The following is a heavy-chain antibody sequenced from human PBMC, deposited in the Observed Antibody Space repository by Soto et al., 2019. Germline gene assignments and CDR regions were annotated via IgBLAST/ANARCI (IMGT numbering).Heavy chain of an antibody. CDR2: IYYSGST. D-gene: IGHD5-12*01. J-gene: IGHJ4*02. V-gene: IGHV4-39*01. CDR3: ARRGDGYNLKYFDY. CDR1: GGSISSSSYY. Sequence: SETLSLTCTVSGGSISSSSYYWGWIRQPPGKGLEWIGSIYYSGSTYYNPSLKSRVTISVDTSKNQFSLKLSSVTAADTAVYYCARRGDGYNLKYFDYWGQGTLVTVSS.